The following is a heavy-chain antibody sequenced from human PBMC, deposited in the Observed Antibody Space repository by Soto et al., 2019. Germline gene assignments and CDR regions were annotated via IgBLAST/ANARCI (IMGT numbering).Heavy chain of an antibody. D-gene: IGHD3-10*01. CDR3: AKGLTSGTYFTREVFDY. Sequence: EVQLLESGGGLVQPGGSLRLSCAVSGFTFDSYAMSWVRQAPGKGLEWVSGTSSSGRTAYYADSVRGRFTISRDNSKNTVFLQLNSLRAECTAVYYCAKGLTSGTYFTREVFDYWGQGTLVTVSS. CDR1: GFTFDSYA. CDR2: TSSSGRTA. J-gene: IGHJ4*02. V-gene: IGHV3-23*01.